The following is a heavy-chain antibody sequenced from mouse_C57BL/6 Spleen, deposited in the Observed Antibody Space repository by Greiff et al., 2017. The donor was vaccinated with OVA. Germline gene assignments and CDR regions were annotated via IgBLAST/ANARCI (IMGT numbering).Heavy chain of an antibody. CDR3: ARAKIYSNSPYYYAMDY. CDR1: GYTFTSYW. V-gene: IGHV1-72*01. Sequence: QVQLQQPGAELVKPGASVKLSCKASGYTFTSYWMHWVKQRPGRGLEWIGRFDPNSGGTKYNEKFKSKATLTVDNPSSTAYMQLSSLTSEDSAVYYCARAKIYSNSPYYYAMDYWGQGTSVTVSS. CDR2: FDPNSGGT. D-gene: IGHD2-5*01. J-gene: IGHJ4*01.